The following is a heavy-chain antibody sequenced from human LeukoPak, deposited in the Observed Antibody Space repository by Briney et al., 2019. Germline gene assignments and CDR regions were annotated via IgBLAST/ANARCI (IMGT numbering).Heavy chain of an antibody. CDR2: INWNGGST. V-gene: IGHV3-20*04. Sequence: PGGSLRLSCAASGFTFDDYGMSWVRQAPGKGLEWVSGINWNGGSTGYADSVKGRFTISRDNAKNSLYLQMNSLRAEDTALYYCARGPVRGVMGYYYYYMDVWGKGTTVTVSS. CDR1: GFTFDDYG. J-gene: IGHJ6*03. D-gene: IGHD3-10*01. CDR3: ARGPVRGVMGYYYYYMDV.